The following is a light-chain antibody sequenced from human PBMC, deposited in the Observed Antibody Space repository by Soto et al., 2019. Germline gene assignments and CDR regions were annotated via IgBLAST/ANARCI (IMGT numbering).Light chain of an antibody. V-gene: IGKV3-15*01. CDR3: QQYNNWPPIP. CDR2: GAS. Sequence: EVGMSQSPATLSVSPGDRATLSCRASQSVTSNLAWYQQKPGQAPRLLIYGASTRATGIPARFSGSGSGTEFTLTISSLQSEDFAVYFCQQYNNWPPIPFGQGTRPAIK. CDR1: QSVTSN. J-gene: IGKJ5*01.